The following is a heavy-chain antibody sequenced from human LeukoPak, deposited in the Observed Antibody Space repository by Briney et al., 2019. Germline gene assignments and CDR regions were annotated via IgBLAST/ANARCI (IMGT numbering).Heavy chain of an antibody. V-gene: IGHV3-23*01. CDR2: INGSGGST. J-gene: IGHJ4*02. D-gene: IGHD3-3*01. Sequence: GGSLRLSCAASGFTFSGYAMRWVRQAPGKGLEWVSDINGSGGSTYYADSVKGRFTISRDNSKNTLYLQMNSLRAEDTALYYCAKGYDFWSGYFDYWGRGTLVTVSS. CDR1: GFTFSGYA. CDR3: AKGYDFWSGYFDY.